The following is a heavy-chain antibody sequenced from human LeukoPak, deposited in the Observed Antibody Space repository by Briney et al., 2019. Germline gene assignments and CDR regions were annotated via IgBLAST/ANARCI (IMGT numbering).Heavy chain of an antibody. CDR2: ISYDGSNK. V-gene: IGHV3-30-3*01. CDR1: GFTFSSYA. CDR3: AKDFFDKNYYDTNDYYFDY. J-gene: IGHJ4*02. D-gene: IGHD3-22*01. Sequence: GGSLRLSCAASGFTFSSYAMHWVRQAPGKGLEWVAVISYDGSNKYYADSVKGRFTISRDDSKNTLYLQVNSLRTEDTALYYCAKDFFDKNYYDTNDYYFDYWGQGTLVTVSS.